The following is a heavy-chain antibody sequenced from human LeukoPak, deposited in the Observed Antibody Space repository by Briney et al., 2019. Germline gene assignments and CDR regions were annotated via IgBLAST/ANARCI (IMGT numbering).Heavy chain of an antibody. CDR1: GFTFSSYG. CDR2: IRYDGSNK. V-gene: IGHV3-30*02. J-gene: IGHJ4*02. CDR3: ARDDYGGRGEFDY. D-gene: IGHD4-23*01. Sequence: GGSLRLSCAASGFTFSSYGMHWVRQAPGKGLEWVAFIRYDGSNKYYADSVKGRFTISRDNAKNTLYLQMNSLRAEDTAVYYCARDDYGGRGEFDYWGQGTLVTVSS.